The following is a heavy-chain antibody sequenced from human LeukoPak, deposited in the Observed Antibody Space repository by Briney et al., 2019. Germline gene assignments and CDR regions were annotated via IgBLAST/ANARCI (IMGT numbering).Heavy chain of an antibody. CDR3: ARSLYGVPRYYYYYGMDV. CDR1: GGSFSGYY. CDR2: INHSGST. Sequence: PSETLSLTCAVYGGSFSGYYWSWIRQPPGKGLEWIGEINHSGSTNYNPSLKSRVTISVDTSKNQFSLKLSSATAADTAVYYCARSLYGVPRYYYYYGMDVWGQGTTVTVSS. V-gene: IGHV4-34*01. D-gene: IGHD2-2*02. J-gene: IGHJ6*02.